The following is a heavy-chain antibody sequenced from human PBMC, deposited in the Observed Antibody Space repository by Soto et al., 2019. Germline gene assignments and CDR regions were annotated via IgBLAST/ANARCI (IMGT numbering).Heavy chain of an antibody. CDR2: IWYDGTIK. Sequence: QVQLVESGGGVVQPGRSLRLSCAASGFTFRNYGMHWVRQAPGKGLEWVAVIWYDGTIKYYSDSVKGRFTISRDNSKNPLYLQMNSRRPDDTAVYYCARTPSGSGYGMALWGQGTTVIVSS. V-gene: IGHV3-33*01. CDR1: GFTFRNYG. J-gene: IGHJ6*02. D-gene: IGHD3-10*01. CDR3: ARTPSGSGYGMAL.